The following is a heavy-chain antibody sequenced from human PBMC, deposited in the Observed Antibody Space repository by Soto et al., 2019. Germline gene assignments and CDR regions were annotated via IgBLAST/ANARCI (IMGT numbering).Heavy chain of an antibody. CDR1: GFPFGNFL. CDR2: IRSQPYGGTA. Sequence: LRLSCTASGFPFGNFLMSWFRRAPGKGMEWVGFIRSQPYGGTAEYAASVRGRFTISRDDSKGIAYLQMNSLQTEDSGVYYCIGSFPFWGQGTLVTVSS. J-gene: IGHJ4*02. CDR3: IGSFPF. D-gene: IGHD3-10*01. V-gene: IGHV3-49*03.